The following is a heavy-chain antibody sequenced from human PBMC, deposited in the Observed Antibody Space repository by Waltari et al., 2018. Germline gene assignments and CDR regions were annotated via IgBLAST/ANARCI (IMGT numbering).Heavy chain of an antibody. V-gene: IGHV3-23*01. CDR3: AKCGWISGGSCYANDY. CDR1: GFTFSCYA. D-gene: IGHD2-15*01. Sequence: EVQLLESGGGLVQPGGSLRLSCAASGFTFSCYAMSWFRQAPGKGLEWVSAISGSGGSTYYADSVKGRFTISRDNSKNTLYLQMNSLRAEDTAVYYCAKCGWISGGSCYANDYWGQGTLVTVSS. J-gene: IGHJ4*02. CDR2: ISGSGGST.